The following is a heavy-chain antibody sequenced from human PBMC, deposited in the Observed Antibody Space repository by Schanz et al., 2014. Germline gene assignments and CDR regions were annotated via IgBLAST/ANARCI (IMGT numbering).Heavy chain of an antibody. CDR1: GGTFNSYT. Sequence: VQLEQSGAEVKKPGSSMKVSCKASGGTFNSYTINWVRQAPGQGLEWMGRIISILGIPNYAQKFQGRVTITRDTSISTAYMELSSLRSEDTAVYYCARGRGCTGGSCYSWFDLWGQGTLVTVAS. V-gene: IGHV1-69*02. CDR2: IISILGIP. D-gene: IGHD2-15*01. J-gene: IGHJ5*02. CDR3: ARGRGCTGGSCYSWFDL.